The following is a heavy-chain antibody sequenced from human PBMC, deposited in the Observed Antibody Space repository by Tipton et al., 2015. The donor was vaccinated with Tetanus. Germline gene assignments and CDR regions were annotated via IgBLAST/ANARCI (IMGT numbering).Heavy chain of an antibody. CDR2: IYYSGST. Sequence: TLSLTCTVSGGSISSGGYYWSWIRQHPGKGLEWIGYIYYSGSTYYNPSLKSRVTISVDTSKNQFSLKLSSVTAADTAVYYCASLPNIRLRYYYYYYGMDVWGQGTTVTVSS. D-gene: IGHD3-16*01. CDR3: ASLPNIRLRYYYYYYGMDV. J-gene: IGHJ6*02. CDR1: GGSISSGGYY. V-gene: IGHV4-31*03.